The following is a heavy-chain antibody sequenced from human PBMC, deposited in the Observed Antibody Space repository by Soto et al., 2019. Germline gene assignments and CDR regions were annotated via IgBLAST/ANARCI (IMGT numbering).Heavy chain of an antibody. CDR2: NHIRGRT. D-gene: IGHD1-26*01. J-gene: IGHJ4*02. CDR3: ARLLDINSWPLDF. CDR1: GVCVSGDAYD. Sequence: SETLSLTCSVSGVCVSGDAYDWNWIPQPPGKGLEWIGYNHIRGRTNYNPSLGSRVAISLDTSKNQFSLTLTSVTAADTAIYYRARLLDINSWPLDFWGQGTLVTVSS. V-gene: IGHV4-61*08.